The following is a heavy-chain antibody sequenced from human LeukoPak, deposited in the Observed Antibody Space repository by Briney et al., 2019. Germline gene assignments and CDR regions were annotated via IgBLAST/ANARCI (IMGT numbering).Heavy chain of an antibody. CDR3: ARDPVYCSSTSCREYFQH. V-gene: IGHV1-69*04. D-gene: IGHD2-2*01. Sequence: SVKVSCKASGGTFSSYTISWVRQAPGQGLEWMGRIIPILGIANYAQKFQGRVTITADKSTSTAYMELSSLRSGDTAVYYCARDPVYCSSTSCREYFQHWGQGTLVTVSS. CDR1: GGTFSSYT. CDR2: IIPILGIA. J-gene: IGHJ1*01.